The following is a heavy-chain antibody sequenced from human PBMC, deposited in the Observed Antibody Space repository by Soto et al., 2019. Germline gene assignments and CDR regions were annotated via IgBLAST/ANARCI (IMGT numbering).Heavy chain of an antibody. J-gene: IGHJ6*02. Sequence: QVQLQESGPGLVKPSQTLSLTCTVSGGSISSGGYYWSWIRQHPGKGLEYIGYNYYSGSTYYNPSLKSRVTISVDTSKNQFSLKLSSVTAADTAVYYCARDPGGGYYYYGMDVWGQGTTVTVSS. V-gene: IGHV4-31*03. D-gene: IGHD1-1*01. CDR2: NYYSGST. CDR3: ARDPGGGYYYYGMDV. CDR1: GGSISSGGYY.